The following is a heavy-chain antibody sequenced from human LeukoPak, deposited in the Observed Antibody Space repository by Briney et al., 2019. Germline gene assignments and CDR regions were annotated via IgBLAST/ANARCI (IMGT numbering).Heavy chain of an antibody. V-gene: IGHV3-33*08. J-gene: IGHJ4*02. D-gene: IGHD5-18*01. Sequence: GGSLRLSCASSGFTFSSYAMSWVRQASGKGLEWVAVIWYDGSNKYYADSVKGRFTISRDNSKNTLYLQMNSLRAEDTAVYYCARGNTAMVTWGQGTLVTVSS. CDR2: IWYDGSNK. CDR1: GFTFSSYA. CDR3: ARGNTAMVT.